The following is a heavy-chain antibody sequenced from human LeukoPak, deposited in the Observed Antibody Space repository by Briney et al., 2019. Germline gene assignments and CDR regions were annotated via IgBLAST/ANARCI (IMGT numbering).Heavy chain of an antibody. CDR1: GGSISSYY. CDR3: ARSRYFDWPYTQGYFDY. Sequence: SETLSLTCTVSGGSISSYYWSWIRQPAGKGLEWIGRIYTSGSTNYNPSLKSRVTMSVDTSKNQFSLKLSSVTAADTAMYYCARSRYFDWPYTQGYFDYWGQGTLVTVSS. J-gene: IGHJ4*02. V-gene: IGHV4-4*07. CDR2: IYTSGST. D-gene: IGHD3-9*01.